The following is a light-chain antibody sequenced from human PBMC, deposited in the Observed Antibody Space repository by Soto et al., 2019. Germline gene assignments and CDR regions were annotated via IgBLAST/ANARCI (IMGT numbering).Light chain of an antibody. Sequence: QSVLTQPPSVSGAPGQRVTISCTGSSSNIGAGYDVHWYQQLPGTAPKLLIYGNSNRPSGVPDRFSGSKSGTSASLAITGLQAEDEADYCCQSYDSSLSVVFGTGTKVTVL. V-gene: IGLV1-40*01. J-gene: IGLJ1*01. CDR2: GNS. CDR3: QSYDSSLSVV. CDR1: SSNIGAGYD.